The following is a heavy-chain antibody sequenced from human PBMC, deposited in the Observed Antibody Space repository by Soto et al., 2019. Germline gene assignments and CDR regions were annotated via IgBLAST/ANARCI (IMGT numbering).Heavy chain of an antibody. CDR1: GYTFTSYA. Sequence: ASVKVSCKASGYTFTSYAMHCVRQAPGQRLEWMGWINAGNGNTKYSQKFQGRVTITRDTSASTAYMELSSLRSEDTAVYYCARDGLGYCSGGSCYPSINWFDPWGQGTLVTVSS. CDR3: ARDGLGYCSGGSCYPSINWFDP. CDR2: INAGNGNT. V-gene: IGHV1-3*01. D-gene: IGHD2-15*01. J-gene: IGHJ5*02.